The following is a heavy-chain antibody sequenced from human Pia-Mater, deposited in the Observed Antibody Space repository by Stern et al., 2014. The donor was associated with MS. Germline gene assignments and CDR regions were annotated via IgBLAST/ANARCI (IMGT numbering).Heavy chain of an antibody. CDR1: GAPFNVYA. Sequence: VQLVQSGAEVKKPGSSVKVSCKASGAPFNVYAINWLRQAPGQGLEWLGGIIPIFGTANYAQKFQGRVTITADESTRTSSMQLSSLRYDDTAVYYCARDGRHTDNYGLDVWGQGTTVTVSS. V-gene: IGHV1-69*12. CDR3: ARDGRHTDNYGLDV. D-gene: IGHD3-9*01. CDR2: IIPIFGTA. J-gene: IGHJ6*02.